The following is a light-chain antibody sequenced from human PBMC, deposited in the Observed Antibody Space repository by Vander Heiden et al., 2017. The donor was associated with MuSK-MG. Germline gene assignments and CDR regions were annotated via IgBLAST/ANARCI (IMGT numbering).Light chain of an antibody. V-gene: IGKV3-15*01. CDR3: QQYNNWPPWT. Sequence: DIVITQSPATLSVSPGERATLSCRASQSVSSNLAWYQQKPGQAPRLLIYGASTRATGIPARFSGSGSGIEFTLTISSRQSEDFAVYYCQQYNNWPPWTFGQGTKVEIK. J-gene: IGKJ1*01. CDR2: GAS. CDR1: QSVSSN.